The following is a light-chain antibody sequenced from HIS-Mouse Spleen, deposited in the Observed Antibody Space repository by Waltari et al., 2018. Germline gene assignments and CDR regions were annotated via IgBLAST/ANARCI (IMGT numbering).Light chain of an antibody. CDR1: SSNLGTND. CDR2: DNN. CDR3: GTWDSSLSAGV. Sequence: QSVLTQPPSVSAAPGQKVTISFSGSSSNLGTNDVSWYQQLPGTAPKLLIYDNNKRPSGIPDRFSGSKSGTSATLGITGLQTGDEADYYCGTWDSSLSAGVFGGGTKLTVL. V-gene: IGLV1-51*01. J-gene: IGLJ3*02.